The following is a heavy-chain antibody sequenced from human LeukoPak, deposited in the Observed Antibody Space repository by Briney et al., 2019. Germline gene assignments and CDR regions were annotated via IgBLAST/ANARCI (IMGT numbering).Heavy chain of an antibody. V-gene: IGHV4-4*07. CDR1: GASISSFY. J-gene: IGHJ6*03. D-gene: IGHD2-2*01. CDR2: VFTSGNN. CDR3: ARGPSIVVVPAASNYYMDV. Sequence: SETLSLTCTVSGASISSFYWSWIRQPAGKGLEWIGRVFTSGNNNYNPSLKSRVIMSGDRSKNQFSLKLSSVTAADTAVYYCARGPSIVVVPAASNYYMDVWGKGTTVTVSS.